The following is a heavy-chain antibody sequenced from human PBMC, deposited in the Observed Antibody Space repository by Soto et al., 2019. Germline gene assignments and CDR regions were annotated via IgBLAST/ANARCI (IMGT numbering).Heavy chain of an antibody. CDR2: IKQDGSEK. V-gene: IGHV3-7*01. CDR1: VFTFISYW. D-gene: IGHD6-19*01. J-gene: IGHJ6*02. Sequence: PGWSLRLSCASSVFTFISYWMSWVRQAPGKGLEWVANIKQDGSEKYYVDSVKGRFTISRDNAKNSLYLQMNSLRAEDTAVYYCARGESGWYSYYYYGMDVWGQGTTVTV. CDR3: ARGESGWYSYYYYGMDV.